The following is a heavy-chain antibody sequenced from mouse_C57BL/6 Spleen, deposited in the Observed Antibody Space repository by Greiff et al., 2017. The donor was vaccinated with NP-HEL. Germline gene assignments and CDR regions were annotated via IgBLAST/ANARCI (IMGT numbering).Heavy chain of an antibody. CDR1: GYSITSGYY. Sequence: EVQLQESGPGLVKPSQSLSLTCSVTGYSITSGYYWNWIRQFPGNKLEWMGYISYDGSNNYNPSLKNRISITRDTSKNQFFLKLNSVTTEDTATYYCAREFYSNYFYAMDYWGQGTSVTVSS. CDR3: AREFYSNYFYAMDY. D-gene: IGHD2-5*01. J-gene: IGHJ4*01. CDR2: ISYDGSN. V-gene: IGHV3-6*01.